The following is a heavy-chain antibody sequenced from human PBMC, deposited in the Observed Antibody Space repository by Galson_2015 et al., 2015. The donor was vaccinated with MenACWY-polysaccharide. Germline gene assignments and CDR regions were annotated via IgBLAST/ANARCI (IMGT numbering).Heavy chain of an antibody. CDR2: IWSDGKEI. CDR3: ARDGVSLNGVYDWFDP. CDR1: GFRFNDYG. Sequence: SLRLSCAASGFRFNDYGMHWVRQAPGKGLEWVAVIWSDGKEIYYADSVKGRFTISRDNSRGMVHLQMSSLRAEDTAIYFCARDGVSLNGVYDWFDPWGQGTLVTVSS. D-gene: IGHD2-8*01. V-gene: IGHV3-33*01. J-gene: IGHJ5*02.